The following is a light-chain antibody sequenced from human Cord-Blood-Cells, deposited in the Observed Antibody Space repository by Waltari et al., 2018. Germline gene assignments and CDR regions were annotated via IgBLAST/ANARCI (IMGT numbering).Light chain of an antibody. Sequence: DIQMTQSPSSLSASVGDRVRITCRASQSISSYLNWYQKKPGKAPKLLIYAATSLQSGVPSRFSGSGSGTDFTLTSSSLEPEDFATYYCQQSYSTPITFGQGTRLEIK. CDR1: QSISSY. J-gene: IGKJ5*01. CDR3: QQSYSTPIT. CDR2: AAT. V-gene: IGKV1-39*01.